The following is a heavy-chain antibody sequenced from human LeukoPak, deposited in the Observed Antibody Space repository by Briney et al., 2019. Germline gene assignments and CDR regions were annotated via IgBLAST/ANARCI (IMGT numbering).Heavy chain of an antibody. CDR1: GGSISSGSYY. Sequence: SQTLSLTFTVSGGSISSGSYYWSWIRQPAGKGLEWIGRIYTSGSTNYNPSLKSRVTISVDTSKNQFSLKLSSVTAADTAVYYCARSAKGAQYSSYWGQGTLVTVSS. CDR2: IYTSGST. J-gene: IGHJ4*02. D-gene: IGHD4-11*01. CDR3: ARSAKGAQYSSY. V-gene: IGHV4-61*02.